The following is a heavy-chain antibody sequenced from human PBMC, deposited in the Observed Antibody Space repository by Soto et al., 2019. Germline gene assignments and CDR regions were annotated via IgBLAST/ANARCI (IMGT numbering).Heavy chain of an antibody. CDR1: GFTFSSYA. CDR2: ISGSGGST. CDR3: AKDPKGTSSLNWFEP. J-gene: IGHJ5*02. D-gene: IGHD6-13*01. V-gene: IGHV3-23*01. Sequence: GGSLRPSCAASGFTFSSYAMSWVRQAPGKGLEWVSAISGSGGSTYYADSVKDRFTISRDNSKNTLYLQMNSLRAEDTAVYYCAKDPKGTSSLNWFEPWGQGTLVTVSS.